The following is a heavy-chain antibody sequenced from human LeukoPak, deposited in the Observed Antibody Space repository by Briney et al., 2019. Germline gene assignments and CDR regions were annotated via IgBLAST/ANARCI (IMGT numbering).Heavy chain of an antibody. CDR2: IKQDGTEI. D-gene: IGHD2-2*02. J-gene: IGHJ4*02. Sequence: GGSLRLSCAASGFTFNNYWMTWFRQAPGKGLEWVANIKQDGTEIYYVDSVRGRFIISRDNSKNTLYLQMNNLKAEDTAVYYCAKDSGGKYQLLYLVVDYWGQGTLVTVSS. V-gene: IGHV3-7*03. CDR1: GFTFNNYW. CDR3: AKDSGGKYQLLYLVVDY.